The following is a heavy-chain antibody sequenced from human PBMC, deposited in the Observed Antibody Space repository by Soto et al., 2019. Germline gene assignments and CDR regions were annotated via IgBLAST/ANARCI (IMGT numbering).Heavy chain of an antibody. V-gene: IGHV3-21*01. CDR1: GFTFSSHS. D-gene: IGHD6-19*01. Sequence: PGGSLRLSCAASGFTFSSHSMNWVRQAPGKGLEWVSSISSSSSYIYYADSVKGRFTISRDNSKNTLYLQMNSLRAEDTAVYYCAKDAAVAGLHYYYGMDVWGQGITVTDSS. CDR3: AKDAAVAGLHYYYGMDV. CDR2: ISSSSSYI. J-gene: IGHJ6*02.